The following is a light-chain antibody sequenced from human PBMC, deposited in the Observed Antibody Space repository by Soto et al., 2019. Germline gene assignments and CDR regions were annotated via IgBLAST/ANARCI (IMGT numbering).Light chain of an antibody. J-gene: IGKJ1*01. CDR3: QQAKSFPWT. CDR1: QGIDNW. Sequence: DIQMTQSPSSLSASVGDRVTITCRASQGIDNWLAWYQQKPGKAPTLLIYAASSLQRGVPSRFSGSGSGTEFTLTINSLQPEDFASYFCQQAKSFPWTFSQGTRVEIK. CDR2: AAS. V-gene: IGKV1-12*02.